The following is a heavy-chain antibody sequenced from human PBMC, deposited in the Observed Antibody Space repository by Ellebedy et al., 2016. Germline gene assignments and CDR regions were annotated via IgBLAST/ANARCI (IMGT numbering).Heavy chain of an antibody. J-gene: IGHJ6*02. CDR1: GYIFTGYY. D-gene: IGHD2-2*01. V-gene: IGHV1-2*02. CDR2: INPNSGGT. Sequence: ASVKVSCKASGYIFTGYYMHWVRQAPGQGLEWMAWINPNSGGTNYAQKFQGRVTMTRDTSISTAYMELSRLRSEDTAVYYCARDRGMEPAAMAGYYYYGMDVWGQGTTVTVSS. CDR3: ARDRGMEPAAMAGYYYYGMDV.